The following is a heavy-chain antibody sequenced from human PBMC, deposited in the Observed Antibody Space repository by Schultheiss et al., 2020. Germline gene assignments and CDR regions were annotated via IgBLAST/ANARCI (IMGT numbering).Heavy chain of an antibody. V-gene: IGHV3-33*01. CDR1: GFTFSSYG. J-gene: IGHJ6*02. CDR3: TRAGGDYDFWTVPIRYYYYYYGMDV. D-gene: IGHD3-3*01. Sequence: GGSLRLSCAASGFTFSSYGMHWVRQAPGKGLEWVAVIWYDGSNKYYADSVKGRFTISRDNSKNTLYLQMNSLRAEDTAVYYCTRAGGDYDFWTVPIRYYYYYYGMDVWGQGTTVTVSS. CDR2: IWYDGSNK.